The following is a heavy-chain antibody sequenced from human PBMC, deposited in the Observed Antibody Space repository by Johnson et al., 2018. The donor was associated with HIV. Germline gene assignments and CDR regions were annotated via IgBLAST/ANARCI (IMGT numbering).Heavy chain of an antibody. CDR3: ARDGGSRWYGVGALDL. V-gene: IGHV3-30-3*01. D-gene: IGHD6-13*01. Sequence: QVQLVESGGGVVQPGRSLRLSCAASGFTFSSYAMHWVRQAPGKGLEWVAVISSDGHNKYYADSVKGRFTISRDTSKNTLYLQMNSLRAVDTAVSYCARDGGSRWYGVGALDLWGQGTMVTVSS. CDR1: GFTFSSYA. J-gene: IGHJ3*01. CDR2: ISSDGHNK.